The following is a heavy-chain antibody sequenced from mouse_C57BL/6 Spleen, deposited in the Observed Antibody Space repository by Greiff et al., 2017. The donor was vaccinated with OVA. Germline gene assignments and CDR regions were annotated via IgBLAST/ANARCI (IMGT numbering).Heavy chain of an antibody. CDR1: GYSITSGYD. V-gene: IGHV3-1*01. D-gene: IGHD2-4*01. CDR2: ISYSGST. Sequence: EVKLVESGPGMVKPSQSLSLTCTVTGYSITSGYDWHWIRHFPGNKLEWMGYISYSGSTNYNPSLKSRISITHDTSKNHFFLKLNSVTTEDTATYYCARDGDDYDDGGYWYFDVWGTGTTVTVSS. CDR3: ARDGDDYDDGGYWYFDV. J-gene: IGHJ1*03.